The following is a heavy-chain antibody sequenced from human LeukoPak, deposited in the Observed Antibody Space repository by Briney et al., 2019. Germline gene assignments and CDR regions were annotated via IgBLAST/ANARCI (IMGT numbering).Heavy chain of an antibody. Sequence: GGSLRLSCAASGLTFSSYAMSWVRQAPGKGLEWVSAISGSSGHTYYAGSVKGRFTISRDNSKNTLYLQMNSLRAEDTAVYYCAKVGFSEMEWLLYSDHWGQGTLVTVSS. D-gene: IGHD3-3*01. V-gene: IGHV3-23*01. CDR2: ISGSSGHT. CDR1: GLTFSSYA. CDR3: AKVGFSEMEWLLYSDH. J-gene: IGHJ4*02.